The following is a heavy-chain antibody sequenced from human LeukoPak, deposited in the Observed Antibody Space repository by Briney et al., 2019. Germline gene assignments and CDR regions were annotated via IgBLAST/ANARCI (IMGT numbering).Heavy chain of an antibody. J-gene: IGHJ5*02. CDR2: IHPGDSDT. V-gene: IGHV5-51*01. Sequence: GESLKISCKGSGYNFASYRIGWVRQMSGKGLEWMGIIHPGDSDTRYSPSFQGQVTISADKSISTAYLQWSSLKASDTAMYYCARQYYDILTGPNWSDTWGQGTLVTVSS. D-gene: IGHD3-9*01. CDR3: ARQYYDILTGPNWSDT. CDR1: GYNFASYR.